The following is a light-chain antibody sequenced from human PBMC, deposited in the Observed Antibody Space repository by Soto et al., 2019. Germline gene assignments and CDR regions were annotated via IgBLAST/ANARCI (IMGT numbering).Light chain of an antibody. J-gene: IGKJ4*01. CDR1: QSVSSY. V-gene: IGKV3-11*01. CDR2: DAS. Sequence: EIVLTQSPATLSLSPGERATLSCRASQSVSSYLAWYQQKPGQAPRLLIYDASNRATGIPARFSGSGSGTDFTLTISSLEPEDFXVYYCQQRSNWPLTFGGGTKVEIK. CDR3: QQRSNWPLT.